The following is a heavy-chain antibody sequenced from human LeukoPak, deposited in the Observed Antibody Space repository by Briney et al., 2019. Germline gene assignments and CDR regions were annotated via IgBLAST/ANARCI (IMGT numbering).Heavy chain of an antibody. CDR3: ARVSTDYYGSSGST. D-gene: IGHD3-22*01. J-gene: IGHJ5*02. Sequence: PSETLSLTCPVSGGSISSGSYYWSWIRQPAGKGLEWIGRIYTSGSTNYNPSLKSRVTISVDTSKNQFSLKLSSVTAADTAVYYCARVSTDYYGSSGSTWGQGTLVTVSS. CDR1: GGSISSGSYY. V-gene: IGHV4-61*02. CDR2: IYTSGST.